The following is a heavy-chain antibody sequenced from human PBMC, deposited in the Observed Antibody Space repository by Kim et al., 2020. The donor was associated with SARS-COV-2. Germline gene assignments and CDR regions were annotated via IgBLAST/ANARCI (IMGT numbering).Heavy chain of an antibody. V-gene: IGHV4-34*01. J-gene: IGHJ6*02. CDR2: INHSGST. CDR1: GGSFSGYY. D-gene: IGHD3-10*01. Sequence: SETLSLTCAVYGGSFSGYYWSWIRQPPGKGLEWIGEINHSGSTNYNPSLKSRVTISVDTSKNQFSLKLSSVTAADTAVYYCARGPPLMVRGVIRGNCYYYGMDVWGQGTTVTVSS. CDR3: ARGPPLMVRGVIRGNCYYYGMDV.